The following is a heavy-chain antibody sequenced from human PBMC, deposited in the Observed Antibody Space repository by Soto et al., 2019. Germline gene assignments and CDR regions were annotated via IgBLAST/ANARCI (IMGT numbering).Heavy chain of an antibody. CDR1: GFTFCSCV. CDR3: AKGLINGRWYAED. Sequence: EVHLLESGGGLVHPGEALRLSCGASGFTFCSCVMAWVRQASGKGLEGVSCITGSGTGAYYADSVKGRFTISRDNSKNMVYLQMNNLRAEDTGVYYCAKGLINGRWYAEDWGQGTLVTVSS. J-gene: IGHJ4*02. CDR2: ITGSGTGA. D-gene: IGHD6-13*01. V-gene: IGHV3-23*01.